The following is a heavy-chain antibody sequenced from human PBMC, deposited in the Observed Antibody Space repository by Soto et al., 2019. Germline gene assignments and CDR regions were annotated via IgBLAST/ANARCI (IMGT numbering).Heavy chain of an antibody. J-gene: IGHJ6*02. V-gene: IGHV4-39*01. CDR2: IYYSGST. CDR3: AKAGGNTIIGYVYFGMDV. D-gene: IGHD3-22*01. Sequence: SETLSLTCTVSGGSISSSSYYWGWIRQPPGKGLEWIGSIYYSGSTYYNPSLKSRVTISGDTSKNQFSLKLNSVTAADTAVYYCAKAGGNTIIGYVYFGMDVWGQGTTVTVSS. CDR1: GGSISSSSYY.